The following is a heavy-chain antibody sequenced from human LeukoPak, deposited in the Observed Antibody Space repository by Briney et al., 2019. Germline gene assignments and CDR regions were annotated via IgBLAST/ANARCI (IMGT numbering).Heavy chain of an antibody. D-gene: IGHD5-24*01. CDR2: VNNDGRST. CDR1: GFPFNSYW. V-gene: IGHV3-74*01. Sequence: PRGSLRLSCAVSGFPFNSYWMHWVCQAPGKGLVWVSRVNNDGRSTSYLDSVKGRFTMSRDNAMNMVHLQMNSLRAEDTAIYYCVRDVWGDRDGFFEYWGQGTLVTVSS. J-gene: IGHJ4*02. CDR3: VRDVWGDRDGFFEY.